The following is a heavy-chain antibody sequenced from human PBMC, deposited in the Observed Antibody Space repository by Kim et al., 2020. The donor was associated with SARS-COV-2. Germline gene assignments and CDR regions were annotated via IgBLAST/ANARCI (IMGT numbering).Heavy chain of an antibody. Sequence: GGSLRLSCTTSGFTFTGYAMSWVRQAPGKGLEWVSSIDGSDGTTYYVDSVKGRFTISRDNSKNTLYLHMSNLRADDTAVYYCMKGGWGWIWDHWGQGTLV. D-gene: IGHD2-2*03. V-gene: IGHV3-23*01. CDR3: MKGGWGWIWDH. CDR2: IDGSDGTT. J-gene: IGHJ4*02. CDR1: GFTFTGYA.